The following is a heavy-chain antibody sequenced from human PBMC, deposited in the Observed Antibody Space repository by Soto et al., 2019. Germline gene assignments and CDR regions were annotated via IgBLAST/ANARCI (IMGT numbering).Heavy chain of an antibody. CDR3: AREGEGYSGYDYPRNSDY. D-gene: IGHD5-12*01. CDR1: GGTFSSYA. Sequence: QVQLVQSGAEVKKPGSSVKVSCKASGGTFSSYAISWVRQAPGQGLEWMGGIIPIFGTANYAQKFQGRVTITADESTSTAYMELSSLRSEDTAVYYCAREGEGYSGYDYPRNSDYWGQGTLVTVSS. CDR2: IIPIFGTA. J-gene: IGHJ4*02. V-gene: IGHV1-69*01.